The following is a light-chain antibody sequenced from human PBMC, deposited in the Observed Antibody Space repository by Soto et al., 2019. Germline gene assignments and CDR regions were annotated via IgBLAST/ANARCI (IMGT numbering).Light chain of an antibody. CDR2: EVS. CDR1: SSDVGAYTS. V-gene: IGLV2-14*01. CDR3: SSYTSDNRSYV. Sequence: QSVLTQPASVSASPGQSITISCTGTSSDVGAYTSVSWYRQHPGKVPKVVIYEVSNRPSGVSNRFSGSKSGNTASLTISGLQAEDEAQYYCSSYTSDNRSYVFGTGTKV. J-gene: IGLJ1*01.